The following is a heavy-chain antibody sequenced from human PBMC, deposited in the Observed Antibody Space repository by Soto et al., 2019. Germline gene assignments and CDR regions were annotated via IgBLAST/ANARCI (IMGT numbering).Heavy chain of an antibody. J-gene: IGHJ3*02. D-gene: IGHD6-19*01. CDR2: IYYSGST. CDR3: ARPSRYSSGQDAFDI. CDR1: GGSISSSSYY. V-gene: IGHV4-39*01. Sequence: QLQLQESGPGLVKPLETLSLTCTVSGGSISSSSYYWGWIRQPPGKGLEWIGSIYYSGSTYYNPSLKSRVTISVDTSKNQFSLKLSSVTAADTAVYYCARPSRYSSGQDAFDIWGQGTMVTVSS.